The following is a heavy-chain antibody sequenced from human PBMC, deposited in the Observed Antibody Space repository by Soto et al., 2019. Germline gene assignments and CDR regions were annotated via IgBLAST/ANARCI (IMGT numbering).Heavy chain of an antibody. Sequence: QLQLQESCSGLVKPSQTLSLTCAVSGGSISSGGYSWSWIRQPPGKGLEWIGYIYHTGSTYYNPSLKSRVTISVDRSKNQFSLKLSSVTAADTAVYYCARVPTPWGQGTLVTVSS. CDR3: ARVPTP. CDR1: GGSISSGGYS. CDR2: IYHTGST. J-gene: IGHJ5*02. V-gene: IGHV4-30-2*01.